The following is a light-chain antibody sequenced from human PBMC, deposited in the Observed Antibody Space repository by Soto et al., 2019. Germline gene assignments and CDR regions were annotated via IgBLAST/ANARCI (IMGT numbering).Light chain of an antibody. V-gene: IGLV1-44*01. CDR2: SNN. CDR3: AAWDDSLNAWV. J-gene: IGLJ3*02. CDR1: SSNIGSNT. Sequence: QSVLTQPPSASGTPGQRVTISCSGSSSNIGSNTVNWYQQLPGTAPKLLIYSNNQRPSGVPDRFSGSKSGTSASLAISGLQSEDEADYYCAAWDDSLNAWVFGGGTQLTDL.